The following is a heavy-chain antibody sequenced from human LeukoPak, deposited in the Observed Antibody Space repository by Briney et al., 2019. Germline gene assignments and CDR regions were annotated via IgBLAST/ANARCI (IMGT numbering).Heavy chain of an antibody. V-gene: IGHV3-23*01. J-gene: IGHJ4*02. CDR2: ISVSGNT. D-gene: IGHD2-2*01. CDR1: GFTLSSYA. Sequence: PGGSLRLSCAASGFTLSSYAMSWVRQAPGKGLEWVSAISVSGNTYHADSVKGRFTISRDNFQNMLYLQMNSLRAEDTAVYYCARVQVGTIAGQLVPAATFDYWGRGTLVTVSS. CDR3: ARVQVGTIAGQLVPAATFDY.